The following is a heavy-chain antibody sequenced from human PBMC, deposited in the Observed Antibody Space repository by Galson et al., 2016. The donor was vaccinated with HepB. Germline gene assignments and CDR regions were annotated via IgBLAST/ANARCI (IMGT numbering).Heavy chain of an antibody. CDR3: TRAGQLVWYGMDV. J-gene: IGHJ6*02. CDR1: GFFFGDYA. V-gene: IGHV3-49*04. CDR2: IRGLAYGGTT. D-gene: IGHD3-10*01. Sequence: SLRLSCAGSGFFFGDYAMSWVRQAPGKGLEWVGFIRGLAYGGTTEYAASVKGRFTISRDDSKSIAYLQMNSLKTEDTAVYYCTRAGQLVWYGMDVRGQGTTVTVSS.